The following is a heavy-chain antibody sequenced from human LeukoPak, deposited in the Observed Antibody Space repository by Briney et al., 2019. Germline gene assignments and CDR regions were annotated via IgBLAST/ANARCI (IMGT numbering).Heavy chain of an antibody. CDR2: VSGSGGST. Sequence: GGSLRLSCAASGFTFSNYAMSWVRQAPGKGLEWVSVVSGSGGSTYYADSVKGRFTISRDNSKNTLYLQMNSLRAEDTAVYYCARGTAMDSFDYWGQGTLVTVSS. D-gene: IGHD5-18*01. CDR1: GFTFSNYA. CDR3: ARGTAMDSFDY. V-gene: IGHV3-23*01. J-gene: IGHJ4*02.